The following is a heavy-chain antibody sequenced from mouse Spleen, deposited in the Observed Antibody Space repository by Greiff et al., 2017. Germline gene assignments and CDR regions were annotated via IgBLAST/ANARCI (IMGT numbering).Heavy chain of an antibody. Sequence: QVQLQQSGAELVMPGASVKLSCKASGYTFTSYWMHWVKQRPGQGLEWIGEIDPSDSYTNYNQKFKGKATLTVDKSSSTAYMQLSSLTSEDSAVYYCARSNSNFDYWGQGTTLTVSS. CDR2: IDPSDSYT. CDR1: GYTFTSYW. CDR3: ARSNSNFDY. D-gene: IGHD4-1*01. J-gene: IGHJ2*01. V-gene: IGHV1-69*01.